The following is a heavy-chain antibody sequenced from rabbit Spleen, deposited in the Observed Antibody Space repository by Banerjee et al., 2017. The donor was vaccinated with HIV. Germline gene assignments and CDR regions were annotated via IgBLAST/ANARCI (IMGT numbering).Heavy chain of an antibody. D-gene: IGHD7-1*01. CDR3: ARDSYSYPDYAFTL. V-gene: IGHV1S45*01. Sequence: QEQLKESGGGLVQPGASLTLTCTASGFSFSSSDYICWVRQAPGKGLEWISCIAGSSSGFTYSATWAKGRFTISKTSSTTVTLQMTNLTAADTATYFCARDSYSYPDYAFTLWGPGTLVTVS. CDR1: GFSFSSSDY. J-gene: IGHJ4*01. CDR2: IAGSSSGFT.